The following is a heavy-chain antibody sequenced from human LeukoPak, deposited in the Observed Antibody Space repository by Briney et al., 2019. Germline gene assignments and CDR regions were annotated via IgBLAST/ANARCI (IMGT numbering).Heavy chain of an antibody. J-gene: IGHJ4*02. CDR3: AGFTPAVDY. D-gene: IGHD3-10*01. Sequence: PSETLSLTCAVSGYSISSGHYWGWIRQPPGKGLEWIGSIYHSGGTYYNPSLKSRVTISVDTSKNQFSLKMKSVTAADTAVFYCAGFTPAVDYCSQGTLVTVSS. CDR1: GYSISSGHY. CDR2: IYHSGGT. V-gene: IGHV4-38-2*01.